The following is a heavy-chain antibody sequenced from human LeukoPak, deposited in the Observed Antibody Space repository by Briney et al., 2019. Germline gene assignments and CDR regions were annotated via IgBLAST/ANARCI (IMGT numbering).Heavy chain of an antibody. CDR3: ATSHDVKTAPYDL. Sequence: SETLSLTCTVSGGSISSYCWSWVRQPPGKGLEWIGYMFTSGSTDYNPSLKSRVTMLVDTSKNQLSMELRFLTAADTAVYYCATSHDVKTAPYDLWGQGTLVTVSS. J-gene: IGHJ5*02. CDR2: MFTSGST. CDR1: GGSISSYC. V-gene: IGHV4-4*09. D-gene: IGHD2-21*01.